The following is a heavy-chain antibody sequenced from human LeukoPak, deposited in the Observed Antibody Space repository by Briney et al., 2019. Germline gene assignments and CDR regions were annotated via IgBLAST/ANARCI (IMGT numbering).Heavy chain of an antibody. D-gene: IGHD1-20*01. J-gene: IGHJ5*02. Sequence: PSETLSLTCIVSGGSISSYSWNWIRQSPGKGLEWVGYISHSGTTSYNSSLKSRVTISVDTSKNQLSLKLTSVTAADTAVYYCARTHYNWGTPMGWFDPWGQGTLVTVSS. CDR3: ARTHYNWGTPMGWFDP. CDR1: GGSISSYS. CDR2: ISHSGTT. V-gene: IGHV4-59*01.